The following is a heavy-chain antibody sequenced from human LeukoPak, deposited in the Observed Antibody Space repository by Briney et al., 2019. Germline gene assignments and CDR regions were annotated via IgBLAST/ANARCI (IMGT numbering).Heavy chain of an antibody. CDR3: ATAALNIYSSSWYDAFDI. CDR1: GYTLTELS. Sequence: GASVKVSCKVSGYTLTELSMHWVRQAPGKGLEWMGGFDPEDGETIYAQKFQGRVTMTEDTSTDTAYMELSSLRSEDTAVYYCATAALNIYSSSWYDAFDIWGQGTMVTVSS. J-gene: IGHJ3*02. D-gene: IGHD6-13*01. CDR2: FDPEDGET. V-gene: IGHV1-24*01.